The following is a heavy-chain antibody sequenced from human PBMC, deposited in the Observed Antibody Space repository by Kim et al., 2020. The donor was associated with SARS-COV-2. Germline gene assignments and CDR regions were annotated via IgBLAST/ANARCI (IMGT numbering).Heavy chain of an antibody. CDR2: ISGSGGST. D-gene: IGHD3-9*01. CDR1: GFTFSSYA. J-gene: IGHJ5*02. CDR3: AKDTYYDILTEGGWFDP. V-gene: IGHV3-23*01. Sequence: GGSLRLSCAASGFTFSSYAMSWVRQAPGKGLEWVSDISGSGGSTYYADSVKGRFTISRDNSKNTLYLQMNSLRAEDTAVYYCAKDTYYDILTEGGWFDPWGQGTLFTVSS.